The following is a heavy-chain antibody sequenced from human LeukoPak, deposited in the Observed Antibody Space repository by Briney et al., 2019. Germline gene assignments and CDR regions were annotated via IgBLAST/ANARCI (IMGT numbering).Heavy chain of an antibody. Sequence: ASVKVSCKASGGTFSSYTISWVRQAPGQGLEWMGRIIPILGIANYAQKFQGRVTITADKSTSTVYMELSSLRSEDTAVYYCARDFGSGSYLEPIYYFDYWGQGTLVTVSS. D-gene: IGHD1-26*01. CDR3: ARDFGSGSYLEPIYYFDY. CDR2: IIPILGIA. V-gene: IGHV1-69*04. J-gene: IGHJ4*02. CDR1: GGTFSSYT.